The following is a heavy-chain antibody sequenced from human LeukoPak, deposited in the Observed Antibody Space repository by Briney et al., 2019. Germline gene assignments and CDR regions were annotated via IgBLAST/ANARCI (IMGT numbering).Heavy chain of an antibody. Sequence: GGTLRLSCAASGFTVSTYYMGWVRQAPGKGLEWVSVIFNTDTTQYAHSVKGRFTISRDNSKNTLYLQMNSLRADDTAMYYCARSEQWLAWNYWGQGTLVTVSS. V-gene: IGHV3-53*01. J-gene: IGHJ1*01. CDR2: IFNTDTT. D-gene: IGHD6-19*01. CDR1: GFTVSTYY. CDR3: ARSEQWLAWNY.